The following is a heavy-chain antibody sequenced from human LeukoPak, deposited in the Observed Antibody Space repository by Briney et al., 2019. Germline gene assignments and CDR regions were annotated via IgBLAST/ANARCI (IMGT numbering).Heavy chain of an antibody. J-gene: IGHJ5*02. V-gene: IGHV4-39*07. CDR1: GGSISSSSYY. CDR2: IYYSGST. D-gene: IGHD6-6*01. Sequence: SETLSLTCTVSGGSISSSSYYWGWIRQPPGKGLEWIGSIYYSGSTYYNPSLKSRVTISVDTSKNQFSLKLSSVTAADTAVYYCASQLQYWFDPWGQGTLVTVSS. CDR3: ASQLQYWFDP.